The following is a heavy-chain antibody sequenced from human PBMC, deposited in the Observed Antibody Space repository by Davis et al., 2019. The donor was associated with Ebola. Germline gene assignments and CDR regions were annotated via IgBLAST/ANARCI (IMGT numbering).Heavy chain of an antibody. J-gene: IGHJ4*02. Sequence: GGSLRLSCAASGFTFSSYGMHWVRQAPGKGLEWVAVISYDGSNKYYAESVKGRFSISRDNSRNTLYLQMNSLRVEDTALYYCAKDRDYDFWTGSPTGFDSWGQGTPVTVSS. CDR3: AKDRDYDFWTGSPTGFDS. CDR2: ISYDGSNK. V-gene: IGHV3-30*18. D-gene: IGHD3-3*01. CDR1: GFTFSSYG.